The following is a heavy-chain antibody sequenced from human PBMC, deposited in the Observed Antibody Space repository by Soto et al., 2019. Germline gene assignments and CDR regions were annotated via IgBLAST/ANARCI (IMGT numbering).Heavy chain of an antibody. CDR3: ARIRGYCRSTSFYNWYFDL. D-gene: IGHD2-2*01. J-gene: IGHJ2*01. CDR2: IFSSDEK. V-gene: IGHV2-26*01. Sequence: SGPTLMNPTETLTLTCTVSGFSLSNSRMGVSWIRQPPGKALEWLAHIFSSDEKSYSTSLKSRLTIAKDTSKSQVVLTMTNIDPVDTATDYCARIRGYCRSTSFYNWYFDLWGRSTLVTVSS. CDR1: GFSLSNSRMG.